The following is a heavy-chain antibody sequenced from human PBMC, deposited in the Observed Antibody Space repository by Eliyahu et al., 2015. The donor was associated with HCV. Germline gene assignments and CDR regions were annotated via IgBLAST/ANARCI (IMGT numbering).Heavy chain of an antibody. Sequence: EVQLVESGGGLVKPGGSLRLSCAASGFTFXSXSMNWVRQAPGKGLEWVSSISSSSSYIYYADSVKGRFTISRDNAKNSLYLQMNSLRAEDTAVYYCARGEGCSSTSCYDGYYFDYWGQGTLVTVSS. CDR2: ISSSSSYI. V-gene: IGHV3-21*01. J-gene: IGHJ4*02. D-gene: IGHD2-2*01. CDR3: ARGEGCSSTSCYDGYYFDY. CDR1: GFTFXSXS.